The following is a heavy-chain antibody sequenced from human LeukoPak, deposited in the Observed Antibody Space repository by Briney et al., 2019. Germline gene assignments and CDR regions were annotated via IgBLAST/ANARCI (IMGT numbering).Heavy chain of an antibody. V-gene: IGHV3-48*03. CDR1: AFTFISYE. Sequence: GGSLRLSCAASAFTFISYEMNSVRQAPVKVLEWVSYISSSCSTIYYADSVKCRFNISRDNAKNSLYLQMNSLRAEDTAVYYCARSVAAIESWLDPWGQGTLVTVSS. D-gene: IGHD2-15*01. J-gene: IGHJ5*02. CDR2: ISSSCSTI. CDR3: ARSVAAIESWLDP.